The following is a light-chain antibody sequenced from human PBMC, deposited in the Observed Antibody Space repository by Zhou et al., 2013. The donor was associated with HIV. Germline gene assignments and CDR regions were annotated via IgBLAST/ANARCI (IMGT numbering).Light chain of an antibody. CDR3: MQTTHWPHT. CDR1: QSLVHSNGNIY. Sequence: DIVMTQSPLSLPVTPGQPASISCRSSQSLVHSNGNIYLNWFQQRPGQSPRRLIYDVSSRASGVPDRFSGRGSGTDFTLEISRAEAEDVGVYYCMQTTHWPHTFGQGTKLEIK. V-gene: IGKV2-30*02. J-gene: IGKJ2*01. CDR2: DVS.